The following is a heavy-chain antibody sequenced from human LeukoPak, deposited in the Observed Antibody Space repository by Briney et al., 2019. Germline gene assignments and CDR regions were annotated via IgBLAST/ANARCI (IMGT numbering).Heavy chain of an antibody. D-gene: IGHD2-2*01. Sequence: GGSLRLSCAASGFTFSSYAMSWVRQAPGKGLEWVSYISSSSGSIDYADSVKGRFTISRDNAKNSLYLQMNSLRDEDTAVYYCARSGDVPAAQMDFDYWGQGTLVTVSS. V-gene: IGHV3-48*02. CDR2: ISSSSGSI. CDR3: ARSGDVPAAQMDFDY. CDR1: GFTFSSYA. J-gene: IGHJ4*02.